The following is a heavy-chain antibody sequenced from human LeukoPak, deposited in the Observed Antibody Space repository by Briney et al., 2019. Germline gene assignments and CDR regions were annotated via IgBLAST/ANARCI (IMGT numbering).Heavy chain of an antibody. CDR1: GYSFTSYW. CDR3: ARRDCGVDCMVSGAFDI. D-gene: IGHD2-21*02. V-gene: IGHV5-51*01. CDR2: IYPGDSDT. Sequence: PGESLKISCKGSGYSFTSYWIGWVRQMPGKGLEWMGIIYPGDSDTRYSPSFQGQVTISADKSISTAYLQWSSLKASDTAMYYCARRDCGVDCMVSGAFDIWGQGTMVTVSS. J-gene: IGHJ3*02.